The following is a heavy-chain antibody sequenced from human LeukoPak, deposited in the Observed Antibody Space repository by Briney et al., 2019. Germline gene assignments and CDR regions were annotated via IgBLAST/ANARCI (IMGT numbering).Heavy chain of an antibody. CDR1: GESFSDYY. CDR2: LNHVGRT. Sequence: SETLSLTCRVYGESFSDYYCAWLRQSPGKGLEWIGELNHVGRTTYNPALESRVTISADTSKNQFSLKLSSVTAADTAVYYCARVQYFDNGGYWNLDYWGQGTLVTVSS. D-gene: IGHD3-22*01. J-gene: IGHJ4*02. V-gene: IGHV4-34*01. CDR3: ARVQYFDNGGYWNLDY.